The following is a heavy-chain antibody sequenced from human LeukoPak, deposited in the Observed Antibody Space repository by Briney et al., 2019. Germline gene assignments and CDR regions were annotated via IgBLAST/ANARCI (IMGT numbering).Heavy chain of an antibody. Sequence: GGSLRFSCAASGFTFSDYYMNWIRQAPGKGLEWVSSISSSSSYIYYADSVKGRFTISRDNAKNSLYLQTNSLRAEDTAVYYCARDSLISIAAAGTSYWGQGTLVTVSS. CDR1: GFTFSDYY. CDR3: ARDSLISIAAAGTSY. J-gene: IGHJ4*02. V-gene: IGHV3-21*01. CDR2: ISSSSSYI. D-gene: IGHD6-13*01.